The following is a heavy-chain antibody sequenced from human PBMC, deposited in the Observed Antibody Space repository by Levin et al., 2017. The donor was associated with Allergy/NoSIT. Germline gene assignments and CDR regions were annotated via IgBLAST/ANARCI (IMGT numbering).Heavy chain of an antibody. CDR2: IKQDGSEK. CDR1: GFTFSSYW. Sequence: SCAASGFTFSSYWMSWVRQAPGKGLEWVANIKQDGSEKYYVDSVKGRFTISRDNAKNSLYLQMNSLRAEDTAVYYCARLIVVAAHTTLDYWGQGTLVTVSS. V-gene: IGHV3-7*04. CDR3: ARLIVVAAHTTLDY. J-gene: IGHJ4*02. D-gene: IGHD2-15*01.